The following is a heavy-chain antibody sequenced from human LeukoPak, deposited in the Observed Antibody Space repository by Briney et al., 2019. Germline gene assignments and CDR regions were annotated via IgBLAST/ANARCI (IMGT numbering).Heavy chain of an antibody. D-gene: IGHD6-6*01. CDR3: ISENSTLGAAFDI. CDR2: IYTSGST. J-gene: IGHJ3*02. V-gene: IGHV4-4*07. CDR1: GGSISSYY. Sequence: SETLSLTCTVSGGSISSYYWSWVRQPAGKGLEWIGRIYTSGSTNYNPSLKRRVTMSGDTSKNQFSLKLSSVTAADTAVYYCISENSTLGAAFDIWGQGTMVTVSS.